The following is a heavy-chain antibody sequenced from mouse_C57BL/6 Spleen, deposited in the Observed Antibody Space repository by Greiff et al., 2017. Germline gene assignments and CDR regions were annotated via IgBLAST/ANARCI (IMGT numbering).Heavy chain of an antibody. CDR2: IDPSDSET. D-gene: IGHD2-5*01. CDR3: AREGEGSNFPWFAY. CDR1: GYTFTSYW. J-gene: IGHJ3*01. Sequence: QVQLQQPGAELVRPGSSVKLSCKASGYTFTSYWMHWVKQRPIQGLEWIGNIDPSDSETHYNQKFKDKATLTVDKSSSTAYMQLSSLTSEDSAVYYCAREGEGSNFPWFAYWGQGTLVTVSA. V-gene: IGHV1-52*01.